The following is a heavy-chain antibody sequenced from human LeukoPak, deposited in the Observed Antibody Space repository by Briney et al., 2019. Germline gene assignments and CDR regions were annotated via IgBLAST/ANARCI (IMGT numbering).Heavy chain of an antibody. CDR2: IYYSGST. Sequence: SETLSLTCTVSGGSISSGGYYWSWIRQHPGKGLEWIGYIYYSGSTYYNPSLRSRVTISVDTSKNQFSLKLSSVTAADTAVYYCARDGGTNYPWFDPWGQGTLVTVSS. CDR1: GGSISSGGYY. J-gene: IGHJ5*02. CDR3: ARDGGTNYPWFDP. D-gene: IGHD4/OR15-4a*01. V-gene: IGHV4-31*03.